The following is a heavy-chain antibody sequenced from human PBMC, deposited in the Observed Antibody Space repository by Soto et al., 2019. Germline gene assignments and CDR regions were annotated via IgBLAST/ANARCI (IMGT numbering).Heavy chain of an antibody. Sequence: QVQLVESGGGVVQPGRSLRLSCAASGFTFSSYGMHWVRQAPGKGLEWVAVISYDGSNKYYADSVKGRFTISRDNSKNPLYLQMNSLRAEDTAVYYCAKSYYYESSVGAFDIWGQGTMVTVSS. CDR3: AKSYYYESSVGAFDI. J-gene: IGHJ3*02. CDR1: GFTFSSYG. D-gene: IGHD3-22*01. V-gene: IGHV3-30*18. CDR2: ISYDGSNK.